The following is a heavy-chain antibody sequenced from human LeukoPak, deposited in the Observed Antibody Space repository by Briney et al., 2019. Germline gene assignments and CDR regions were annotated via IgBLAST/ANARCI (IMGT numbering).Heavy chain of an antibody. CDR2: IDWDDDK. D-gene: IGHD4-17*01. Sequence: SGPTLVKSTQTLTLTCTFSGFSLSTSGMCVSWIRQPPGEALEWLARIDWDDDKYYSTSLKTRLTISKDTSKNQVVLTMTNMDPVDTATYYCARILTTVTHDAFDIWGQGTMVTVSS. CDR3: ARILTTVTHDAFDI. CDR1: GFSLSTSGMC. V-gene: IGHV2-70*11. J-gene: IGHJ3*02.